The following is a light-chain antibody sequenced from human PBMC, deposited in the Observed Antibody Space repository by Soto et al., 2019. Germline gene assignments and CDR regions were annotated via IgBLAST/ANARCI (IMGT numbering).Light chain of an antibody. CDR3: QQSFSPLLT. J-gene: IGKJ4*01. CDR1: QTLNNY. V-gene: IGKV1-39*01. Sequence: DIQMTQSPSSVSASVGDRVTITCRASQTLNNYLTWFQQKPGKAPKVLIYAASTLQSGVPSRLSGSGSGAEFTLTISSLQPEDFATYYCQQSFSPLLTFGGGTKVDIK. CDR2: AAS.